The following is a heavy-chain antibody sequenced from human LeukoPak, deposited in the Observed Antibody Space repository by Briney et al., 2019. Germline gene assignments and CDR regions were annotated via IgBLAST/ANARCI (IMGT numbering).Heavy chain of an antibody. Sequence: SETLSLTCTVSGGSISSGGYYWSWIRQHPGTGLEWIGYIYYSGSTYYNPSLKSRVTISVDTSKNQFSLKLSSVTAADTAVYYCARSSAVTQGMDYWGQGTLVTVSS. D-gene: IGHD4-23*01. V-gene: IGHV4-31*03. CDR1: GGSISSGGYY. CDR3: ARSSAVTQGMDY. J-gene: IGHJ4*02. CDR2: IYYSGST.